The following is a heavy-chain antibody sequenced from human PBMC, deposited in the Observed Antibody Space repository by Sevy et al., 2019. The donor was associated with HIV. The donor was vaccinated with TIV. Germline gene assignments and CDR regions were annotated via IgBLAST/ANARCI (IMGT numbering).Heavy chain of an antibody. CDR3: ARVGSGYYYYYGMDV. CDR2: IYSGGST. J-gene: IGHJ6*02. D-gene: IGHD2-15*01. Sequence: GGSLRLSCAASGFTVSSNYMSWVRQAPGKGLEWVSVIYSGGSTYYADSVKGRFAISRDNSKNKLYLQMNSLRAEDTAVYYCARVGSGYYYYYGMDVWGQGTTVTVSS. V-gene: IGHV3-53*01. CDR1: GFTVSSNY.